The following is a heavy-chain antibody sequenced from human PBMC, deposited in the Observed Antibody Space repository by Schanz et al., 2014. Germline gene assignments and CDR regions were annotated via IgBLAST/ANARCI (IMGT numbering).Heavy chain of an antibody. CDR2: ISYDGSFK. Sequence: QVQLVESGGGVVQPGRSLRLSCAASGFNFGSHGMHWVRQAPGKGLEWVAVISYDGSFKNYADSVRGRITMSRDNSKNTMYLQINNLRADDTAVYYCVRELPGVVAFDFWGQGTMVTVSS. V-gene: IGHV3-33*01. D-gene: IGHD7-27*01. CDR1: GFNFGSHG. J-gene: IGHJ3*01. CDR3: VRELPGVVAFDF.